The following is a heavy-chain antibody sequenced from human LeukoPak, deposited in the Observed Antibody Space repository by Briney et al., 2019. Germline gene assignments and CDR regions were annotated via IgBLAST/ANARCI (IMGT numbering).Heavy chain of an antibody. CDR1: GFTCSNYW. D-gene: IGHD3-10*01. CDR3: ARGEFARGALFDY. J-gene: IGHJ4*02. CDR2: IKQDESEK. V-gene: IGHV3-7*05. Sequence: GGSLRLSCAASGFTCSNYWMNWVRQAPGKGLEWVANIKQDESEKSYVDSVKGRFTISRDNAKNSLYLQMSNLRAEDTAVYYCARGEFARGALFDYWGQGTLVSVSS.